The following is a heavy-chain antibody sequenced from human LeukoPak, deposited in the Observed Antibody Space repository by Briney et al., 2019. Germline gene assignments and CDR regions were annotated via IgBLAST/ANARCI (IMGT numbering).Heavy chain of an antibody. CDR1: GFTFTRYT. D-gene: IGHD3-10*01. V-gene: IGHV3-33*01. CDR2: ICYVGSIN. J-gene: IGHJ3*02. Sequence: GRSLRLSCVAAGFTFTRYTIRCVRQPPSDWLGWVVIICYVGSINYHAGSVKGRFTIARDNSKNTLLLQMNSLRAKDTAAYYWARDAFGARGIGGGLDIWGQGTMVTVSS. CDR3: ARDAFGARGIGGGLDI.